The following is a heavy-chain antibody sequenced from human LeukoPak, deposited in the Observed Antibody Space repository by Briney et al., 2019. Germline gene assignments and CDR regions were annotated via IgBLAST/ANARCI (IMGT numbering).Heavy chain of an antibody. V-gene: IGHV4-34*01. J-gene: IGHJ6*03. CDR1: GGSFSGYY. CDR2: INHSGSA. Sequence: SETLSLTCAVYGGSFSGYYWSWIRQPPGKGLEWIGEINHSGSANYNPSLKSRVTISVDTSKNQFSLKLSSVTAADTAVYYCASVWPYYYYYMDVWGEGTTVTVSS. CDR3: ASVWPYYYYYMDV. D-gene: IGHD3-16*01.